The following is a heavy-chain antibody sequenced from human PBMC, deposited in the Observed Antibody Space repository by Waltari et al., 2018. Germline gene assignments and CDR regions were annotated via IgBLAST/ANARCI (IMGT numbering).Heavy chain of an antibody. V-gene: IGHV4-39*07. D-gene: IGHD6-13*01. CDR3: ARDVILAAGPSWFDS. CDR1: SDSIRSKKYY. J-gene: IGHJ5*01. Sequence: QAQLQESGPGLVKPSETLSLTCSVSSDSIRSKKYYWGWIRQAPGKGLEWIGSIYYTGKAYSSSPLQSRLAISVDTSKNQISLTLNSITAADTAGYYCARDVILAAGPSWFDSWGQGILVIVSS. CDR2: IYYTGKA.